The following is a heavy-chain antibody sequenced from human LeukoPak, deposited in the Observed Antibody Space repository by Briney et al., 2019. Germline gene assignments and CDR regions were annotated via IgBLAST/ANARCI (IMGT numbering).Heavy chain of an antibody. D-gene: IGHD3-9*01. CDR1: GGSISSSSYY. CDR2: IYYSGST. Sequence: SETLSLTCTVSGGSISSSSYYWGWIRQPPGKGLEWIGRIYYSGSTYYNPSLKSRVTISVDTSKNQFSLKLSSVTAADTAVYYCATASPYYDILTGYSNYFDYWGQGTLVTVSS. CDR3: ATASPYYDILTGYSNYFDY. V-gene: IGHV4-39*01. J-gene: IGHJ4*02.